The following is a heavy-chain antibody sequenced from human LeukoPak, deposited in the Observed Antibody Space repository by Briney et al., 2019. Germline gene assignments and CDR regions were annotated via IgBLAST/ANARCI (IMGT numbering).Heavy chain of an antibody. Sequence: PSETLSLTCTVSGGSISSYYWSWIRQPPGKGLEWIGEINHSGSTNYNPSLKSRVTISVDTSKNQFSLKLSSVTAADTAVYYCARAGRVTRDVDAFDIWGQGTMVTVSS. CDR2: INHSGST. CDR3: ARAGRVTRDVDAFDI. J-gene: IGHJ3*02. CDR1: GGSISSYY. V-gene: IGHV4-34*01. D-gene: IGHD1-14*01.